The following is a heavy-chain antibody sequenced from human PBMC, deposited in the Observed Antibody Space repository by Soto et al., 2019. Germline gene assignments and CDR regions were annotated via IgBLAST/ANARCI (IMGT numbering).Heavy chain of an antibody. CDR2: IAYDGDKE. Sequence: EGSLRLSCAASGFTFSVFGMHWVRPAPGKGLERVAVIAYDGDKEYYARSVRGRFIISRHNSSSTVYLDMTSLRPEDPAASHYATDHAAYAWTLGGWFAPWGRRNKITVS. D-gene: IGHD2-2*01. CDR3: ATDHAAYAWTLGGWFAP. J-gene: IGHJ5*02. V-gene: IGHV3-30*03. CDR1: GFTFSVFG.